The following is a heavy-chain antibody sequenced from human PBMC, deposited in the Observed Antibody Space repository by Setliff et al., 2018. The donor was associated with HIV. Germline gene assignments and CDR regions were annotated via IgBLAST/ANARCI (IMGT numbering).Heavy chain of an antibody. CDR2: IHPSGGST. CDR3: ARDLGYPGGFDP. Sequence: ASVKVSCKASGYTFTSYYIHWVRQAPGQGLEWMGVIHPSGGSTSYAQRFRGRVTITTDASTTTVYMDLTSLRSEDTAVYYCARDLGYPGGFDPWGQGTLVTVSS. D-gene: IGHD2-2*01. V-gene: IGHV1-46*01. J-gene: IGHJ5*02. CDR1: GYTFTSYY.